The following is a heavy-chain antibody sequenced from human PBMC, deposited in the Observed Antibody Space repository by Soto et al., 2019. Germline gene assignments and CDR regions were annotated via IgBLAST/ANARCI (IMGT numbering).Heavy chain of an antibody. CDR2: INPNSGGT. V-gene: IGHV1-2*04. J-gene: IGHJ6*02. CDR1: GYTFTGYY. CDR3: ARETEAAAGLVYYYYGMDV. Sequence: ASVKVSCKASGYTFTGYYVHWVRQAPGQGLEWMGWINPNSGGTNYAQKFQGWVTMTRDTSISTAYMELSRLRSDDTAVYYCARETEAAAGLVYYYYGMDVWGQGTTVTVSS. D-gene: IGHD6-13*01.